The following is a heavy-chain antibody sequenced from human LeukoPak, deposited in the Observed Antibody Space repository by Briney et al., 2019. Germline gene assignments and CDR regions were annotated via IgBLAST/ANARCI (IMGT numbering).Heavy chain of an antibody. D-gene: IGHD1-7*01. CDR1: GFTFSSYS. CDR2: ISSSSSTI. Sequence: PGGSLRHSCAASGFTFSSYSMNWVRQAPGKGLEWVSYISSSSSTIYYADSVKGRFTISRDNAKNSLYLQMNSLRAEDTAVYYCARAGTVELTVETDYWGQGTLVTVSS. V-gene: IGHV3-48*04. CDR3: ARAGTVELTVETDY. J-gene: IGHJ4*02.